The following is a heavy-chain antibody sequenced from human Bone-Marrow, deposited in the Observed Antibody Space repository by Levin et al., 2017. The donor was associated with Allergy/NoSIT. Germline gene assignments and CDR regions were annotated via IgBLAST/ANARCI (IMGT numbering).Heavy chain of an antibody. J-gene: IGHJ4*02. CDR1: GFTFSLYS. CDR2: ISSSGNDI. Sequence: PGGSLRLSCAASGFTFSLYSFNWVRQFPGKGLQWVSSISSSGNDIFYADSVKGRFTVSRDNANNSVYLEINNLRVEDTALYFCATSFWGSYPAEYWGQGTLVTVS. V-gene: IGHV3-21*04. D-gene: IGHD3-16*02. CDR3: ATSFWGSYPAEY.